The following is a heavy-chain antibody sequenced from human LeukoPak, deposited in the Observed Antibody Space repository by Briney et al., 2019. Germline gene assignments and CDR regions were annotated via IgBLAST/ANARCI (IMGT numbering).Heavy chain of an antibody. CDR2: IWYSGSSK. J-gene: IGHJ4*02. CDR1: GFTFSSYG. D-gene: IGHD1-1*01. CDR3: ANDRTGMTEGIDY. V-gene: IGHV3-30*02. Sequence: PGGSLRVFCAASGFTFSSYGMHWVRQAPGKGLEWVAVIWYSGSSKNYADSVKGRFTISRDNSKNTLYLQMNSLRAEDTAVYYRANDRTGMTEGIDYWGQGTLVTVSS.